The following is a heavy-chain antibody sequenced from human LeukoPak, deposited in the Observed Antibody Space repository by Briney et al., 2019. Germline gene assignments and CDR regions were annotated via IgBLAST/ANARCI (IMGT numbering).Heavy chain of an antibody. V-gene: IGHV3-7*01. CDR1: GFTFSSYW. J-gene: IGHJ5*02. CDR2: IKEDGSDN. Sequence: PGGSLRLSCAASGFTFSSYWMTWVRQAPGKGLQWVANIKEDGSDNYYVDSVKGRFTISRDNAKNSLYLQMNSLRVEDTAVYYCTRVQFQWFDPWGQGALVTVSS. D-gene: IGHD6-19*01. CDR3: TRVQFQWFDP.